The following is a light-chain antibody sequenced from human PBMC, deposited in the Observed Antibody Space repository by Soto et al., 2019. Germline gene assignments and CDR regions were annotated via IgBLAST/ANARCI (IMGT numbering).Light chain of an antibody. CDR3: QQYGSSPPWT. CDR2: GAS. V-gene: IGKV3-20*01. CDR1: QTVNSN. Sequence: EIVFTQSPGTLSVSPGERATLSCRASQTVNSNLAWYQQKPGQAPRLLIYGASSRATGIPDRFSGSGSGTDFTLTISRLEPEDFAVYYCQQYGSSPPWTCGQGTKGDIK. J-gene: IGKJ1*01.